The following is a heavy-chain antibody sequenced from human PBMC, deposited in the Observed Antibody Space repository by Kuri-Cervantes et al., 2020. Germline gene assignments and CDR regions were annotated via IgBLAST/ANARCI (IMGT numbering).Heavy chain of an antibody. J-gene: IGHJ6*02. CDR2: IYYSGST. D-gene: IGHD3-10*01. CDR1: GGSISSGDYY. Sequence: SETLSLTCTVSGGSISSGDYYWSWIRQPPGKGLEWIGYIYYSGSTNYNPSLKSRVTMSVDTSKNQFSLKLSSVTAADTAVYYCAREGSTVYYYYYYGMDVWGQGTTVTVSS. V-gene: IGHV4-61*08. CDR3: AREGSTVYYYYYYGMDV.